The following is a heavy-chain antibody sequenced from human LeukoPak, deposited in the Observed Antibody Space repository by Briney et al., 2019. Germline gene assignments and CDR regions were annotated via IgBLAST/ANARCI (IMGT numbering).Heavy chain of an antibody. Sequence: GGSLRLSCAASGFTFSSYAMSWVRQAPGKGLEWVSAISGSGGSTYYADSVKGRFTISRDNSKDTLYLQMNSLRAEDTAVYYCAKGYSSGWYADYYYMDVWGKGTTVTVSS. V-gene: IGHV3-23*01. J-gene: IGHJ6*03. CDR2: ISGSGGST. CDR3: AKGYSSGWYADYYYMDV. CDR1: GFTFSSYA. D-gene: IGHD6-19*01.